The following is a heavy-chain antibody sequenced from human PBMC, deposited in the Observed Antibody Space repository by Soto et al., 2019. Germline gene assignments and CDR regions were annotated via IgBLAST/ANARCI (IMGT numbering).Heavy chain of an antibody. Sequence: EVQLVESGGGLVKPGGSLRLSCAASGFAFSSYSMNWVRQAPGKGLEWVAFITIRSSYIYYADSVRGRFTISRDNAKNSLYLQMDGLRAEDTAVYYWARDDGWLGLDYWGQGTLVTVSS. CDR3: ARDDGWLGLDY. D-gene: IGHD6-19*01. J-gene: IGHJ4*02. V-gene: IGHV3-21*06. CDR2: ITIRSSYI. CDR1: GFAFSSYS.